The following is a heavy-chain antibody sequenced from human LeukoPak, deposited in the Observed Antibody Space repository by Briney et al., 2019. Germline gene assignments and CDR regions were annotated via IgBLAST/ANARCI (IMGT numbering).Heavy chain of an antibody. V-gene: IGHV1-8*02. Sequence: ASVKVSCKASGYTFTGYYMHWVRQATGQGLGWMGWMNPNSGNTGYAQKFQGRVTMTRNTSISTAYMELSRLRSDDTAVYYCARDQGRGYSYGLYYFDYWGQGTLVTVSS. CDR2: MNPNSGNT. J-gene: IGHJ4*02. CDR3: ARDQGRGYSYGLYYFDY. CDR1: GYTFTGYY. D-gene: IGHD5-18*01.